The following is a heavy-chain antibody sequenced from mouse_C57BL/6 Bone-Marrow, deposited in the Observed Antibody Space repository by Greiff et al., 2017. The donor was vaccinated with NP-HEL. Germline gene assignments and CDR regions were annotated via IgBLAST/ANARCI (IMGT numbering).Heavy chain of an antibody. D-gene: IGHD1-1*01. J-gene: IGHJ1*03. V-gene: IGHV5-9*01. CDR3: ARHAITTVDFDV. Sequence: DVMLVESGGGLVKPGGSLKLSCAASGFTFSSYTMSWVRQTPEKRLEWVATISGGGGNTYYPDSVKGRFTISRDNAKNTLYLQMSSLRSEDTALYYCARHAITTVDFDVWGTGTTVTVSS. CDR2: ISGGGGNT. CDR1: GFTFSSYT.